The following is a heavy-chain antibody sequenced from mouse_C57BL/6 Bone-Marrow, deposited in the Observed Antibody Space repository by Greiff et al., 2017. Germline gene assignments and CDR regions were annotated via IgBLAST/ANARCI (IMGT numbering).Heavy chain of an antibody. CDR1: GYTFTSYW. CDR3: ARGTPYDYDNY. D-gene: IGHD2-4*01. V-gene: IGHV1-69*01. J-gene: IGHJ2*01. Sequence: QVQLQQPGAELVMPGASVKLSCKASGYTFTSYWMHWVKQRPGQGLEWIGEIDPYDSYTNYNQKFKGKSTLTVDKSSSTAYMQLSSLTSEDSAVYYCARGTPYDYDNYWGQGTTLTVSS. CDR2: IDPYDSYT.